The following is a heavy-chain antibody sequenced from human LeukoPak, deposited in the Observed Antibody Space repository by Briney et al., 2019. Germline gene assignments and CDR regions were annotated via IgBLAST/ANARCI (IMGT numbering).Heavy chain of an antibody. V-gene: IGHV3-21*01. CDR1: GFTFSSYS. D-gene: IGHD5-12*01. Sequence: GGSLRLSCAASGFTFSSYSMSWVRQAPGKGLDWVSSISTSSIYIYYADSVKGRFTISRDNAKNSLYLQMNSLRAEDTAVYYCARHRATMSFPRIRNWFDPWGQGTLVTVSS. J-gene: IGHJ5*02. CDR2: ISTSSIYI. CDR3: ARHRATMSFPRIRNWFDP.